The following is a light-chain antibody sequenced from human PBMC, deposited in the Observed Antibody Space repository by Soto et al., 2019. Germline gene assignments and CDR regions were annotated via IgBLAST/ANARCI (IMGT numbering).Light chain of an antibody. Sequence: DAVLTQSPVSLPVDLGQPASISCRSSHSLVHSDGNTYLNWFHQRPGQSPRRLLYRVSNRDSGVPDRISGSGSGTEFTLTISSLQSEDFAVYYCQQYNNWPRTFGQGTKV. CDR2: RVS. CDR3: QQYNNWPRT. J-gene: IGKJ1*01. CDR1: HSLVHSDGNTY. V-gene: IGKV2-30*02.